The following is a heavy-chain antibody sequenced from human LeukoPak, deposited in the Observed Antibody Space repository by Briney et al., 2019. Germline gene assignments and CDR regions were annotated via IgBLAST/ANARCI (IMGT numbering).Heavy chain of an antibody. J-gene: IGHJ4*02. V-gene: IGHV1-69*01. D-gene: IGHD3-9*01. CDR2: IIPIFGTA. CDR3: ARGGDILTEFDY. CDR1: GGTFSNYA. Sequence: ASVKVSCKASGGTFSNYAISWVRQAPGQGLEWMGGIIPIFGTANYAQKFQGRVTITADESTSTAYMELSSLRSEDTAVYYYARGGDILTEFDYWGQGTLVTVSS.